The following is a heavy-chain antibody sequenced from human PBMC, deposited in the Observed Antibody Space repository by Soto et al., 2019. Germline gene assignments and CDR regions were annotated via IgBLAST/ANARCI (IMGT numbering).Heavy chain of an antibody. V-gene: IGHV1-18*01. CDR1: GFTFTSSA. Sequence: ASVKVSCKASGFTFTSSAVQWVRQARGQGLEWMGWIGAYSGNTNYAQKLQGRVTMTTDTSTSTAYMELRSLRSDDTAVYYCARDQDGSSWISSAFDIWGQGTMVTVSS. D-gene: IGHD6-13*01. J-gene: IGHJ3*02. CDR3: ARDQDGSSWISSAFDI. CDR2: IGAYSGNT.